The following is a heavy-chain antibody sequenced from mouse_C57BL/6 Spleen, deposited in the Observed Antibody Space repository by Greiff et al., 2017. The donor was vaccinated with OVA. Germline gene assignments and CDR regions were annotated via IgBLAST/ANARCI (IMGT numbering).Heavy chain of an antibody. V-gene: IGHV1-42*01. CDR3: ARSGNHWDN. CDR1: GYSFTGYY. Sequence: VQLQQSGPELVKPGASVKISCKASGYSFTGYYMNWVKQSPEKSLEWIGEINPSTGGTTYNQKFKAKATLTVDKSSSTAYMQLKSLTSEDSAVYYCARSGNHWDNWGQGTTLTVSS. D-gene: IGHD3-1*01. J-gene: IGHJ2*01. CDR2: INPSTGGT.